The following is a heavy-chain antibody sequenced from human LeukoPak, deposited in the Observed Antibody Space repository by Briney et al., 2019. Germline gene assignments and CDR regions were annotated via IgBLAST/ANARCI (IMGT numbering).Heavy chain of an antibody. Sequence: SETLSLTCTVSGGSTSSYYWSWIRQPPGKGLEWIGYIYYTGSTYYNPSLKSRVTISVDTSKNQFSLKLSSVTAADTAVYYCARDSGQIVDYYDSIWGQGTMVTVSS. J-gene: IGHJ3*02. D-gene: IGHD3-22*01. CDR2: IYYTGST. V-gene: IGHV4-59*01. CDR1: GGSTSSYY. CDR3: ARDSGQIVDYYDSI.